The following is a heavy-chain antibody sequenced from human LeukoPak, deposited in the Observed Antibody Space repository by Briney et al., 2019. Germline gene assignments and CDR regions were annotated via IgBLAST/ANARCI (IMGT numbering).Heavy chain of an antibody. V-gene: IGHV3-7*03. Sequence: GGSLRLACVASGFSFSSYWMSWVRQAPGKGLEWVANIKQDGSVKYYVDSVKGRFTISRDNAKNSLYLQMNSLRAEDTAVYYCARVAWYGDYFDYWGQGTLVTVSS. CDR2: IKQDGSVK. D-gene: IGHD3-10*01. CDR3: ARVAWYGDYFDY. CDR1: GFSFSSYW. J-gene: IGHJ4*02.